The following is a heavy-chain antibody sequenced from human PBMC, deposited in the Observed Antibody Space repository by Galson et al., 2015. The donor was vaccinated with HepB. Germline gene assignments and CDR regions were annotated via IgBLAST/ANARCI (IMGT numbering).Heavy chain of an antibody. CDR2: IYPGDSDT. D-gene: IGHD4-17*01. J-gene: IGHJ4*02. Sequence: QSGAEVKKPGESLKISCTGSGYSFTSYWIGWVRQMPGKGLKWMGIIYPGDSDTRYSPSFQGQVTISADKSISTAYLQWSSLKASDTAMYYCARKHDYGDYHTKGLYDYWGQGTLVTVSS. V-gene: IGHV5-51*03. CDR3: ARKHDYGDYHTKGLYDY. CDR1: GYSFTSYW.